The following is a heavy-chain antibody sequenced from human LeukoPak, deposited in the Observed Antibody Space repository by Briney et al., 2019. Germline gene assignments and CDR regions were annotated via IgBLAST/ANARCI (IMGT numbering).Heavy chain of an antibody. D-gene: IGHD2-21*02. CDR3: ARVAIYCGGDCYSDY. CDR1: GYTFTSYY. Sequence: ASVKVSCKASGYTFTSYYMHWVRQAPGQGLEWVGRINPNSGGTNYAQKFQGRVTMTRDTSISTAYMELSRLRSDDTAVYYCARVAIYCGGDCYSDYWGQGTLVTVSS. CDR2: INPNSGGT. V-gene: IGHV1-2*06. J-gene: IGHJ4*02.